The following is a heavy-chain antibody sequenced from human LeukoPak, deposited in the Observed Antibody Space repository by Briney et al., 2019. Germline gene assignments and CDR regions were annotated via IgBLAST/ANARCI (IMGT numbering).Heavy chain of an antibody. Sequence: PGGSLRLSCAASGFTFSSYSMNWVRQAPGKGLEWVSYISSSSSTIYYADSVKGRFTISRDNAKNSLYLQMNSLRAEDTAVYYCARGREGIAARWWVEEPRWYFFDPWGQGTLVTVSS. D-gene: IGHD6-6*01. CDR1: GFTFSSYS. J-gene: IGHJ5*02. CDR2: ISSSSSTI. V-gene: IGHV3-48*01. CDR3: ARGREGIAARWWVEEPRWYFFDP.